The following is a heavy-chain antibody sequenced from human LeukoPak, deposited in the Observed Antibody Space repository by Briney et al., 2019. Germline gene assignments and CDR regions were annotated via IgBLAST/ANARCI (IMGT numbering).Heavy chain of an antibody. V-gene: IGHV3-30*03. D-gene: IGHD6-13*01. Sequence: GGFLRLSCAASGFTFSSYGMHWVRQAPGKGLEWVAVISYDGSNKYYADSVKGRFTISRDNSKNTLYLQMNSLRAEDTAVYYCARVPGSSWYGGQGTLVTVSS. CDR3: ARVPGSSWY. CDR1: GFTFSSYG. J-gene: IGHJ4*02. CDR2: ISYDGSNK.